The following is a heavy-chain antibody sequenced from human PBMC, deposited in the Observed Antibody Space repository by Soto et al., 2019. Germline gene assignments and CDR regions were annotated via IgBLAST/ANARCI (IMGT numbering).Heavy chain of an antibody. CDR1: GGSFSVYY. CDR2: INHSGST. J-gene: IGHJ6*02. CDR3: ARVRGYSYGWGSYYYYYGMDV. Sequence: KPSETLSLTCAVYGGSFSVYYWSWMRHPPGKGLEWIGEINHSGSTNYNPSLKSRVTISVDTSKNQFSLKLSSVTAADTAVYYCARVRGYSYGWGSYYYYYGMDVWGQGTTVTVSS. D-gene: IGHD5-18*01. V-gene: IGHV4-34*01.